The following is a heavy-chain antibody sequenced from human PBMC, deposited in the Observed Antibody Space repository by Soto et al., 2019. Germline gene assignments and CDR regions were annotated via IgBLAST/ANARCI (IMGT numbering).Heavy chain of an antibody. CDR2: IYYSGST. Sequence: SETLSLTCTVSGGSISSYYWSWIRQPPGKGLEWIGYIYYSGSTNYNPSLKSRVTISVDTSKNQFSLKLSSVTAADTAVYYCARSRGYYYGSGSYYNGLYFGYWGQGTLVTVSS. D-gene: IGHD3-10*01. CDR3: ARSRGYYYGSGSYYNGLYFGY. CDR1: GGSISSYY. V-gene: IGHV4-59*01. J-gene: IGHJ4*02.